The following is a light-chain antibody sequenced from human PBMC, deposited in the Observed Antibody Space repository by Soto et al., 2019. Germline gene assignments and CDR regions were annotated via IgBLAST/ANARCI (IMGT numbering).Light chain of an antibody. CDR3: SSYISSGTLYV. CDR2: DVS. V-gene: IGLV2-14*01. Sequence: QSALTQPASVSGSPGQSIAISCTGTSSDVGGYNYVSWYQQHPGKAPKLMIFDVSNRPSGVSNRFSGSKSGNTASLTISGLQAEVEADYSCSSYISSGTLYVFGTGTRSPS. CDR1: SSDVGGYNY. J-gene: IGLJ1*01.